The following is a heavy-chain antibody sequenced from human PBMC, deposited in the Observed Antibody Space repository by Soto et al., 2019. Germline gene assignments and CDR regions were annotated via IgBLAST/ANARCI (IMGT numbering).Heavy chain of an antibody. Sequence: QVQLQESASGPVKPSQTLSLTRAVSGGSISSGGYSWSWIRQPPGKGLEWIGYIYSGTTHYNPSLKSRVTISMNRSKNQVSLSLKSVTGADTAVYYCAREDSGAFYDFWGQGTLVTVSS. CDR2: IYSGTT. CDR1: GGSISSGGYS. CDR3: AREDSGAFYDF. J-gene: IGHJ4*02. V-gene: IGHV4-30-2*01. D-gene: IGHD2-15*01.